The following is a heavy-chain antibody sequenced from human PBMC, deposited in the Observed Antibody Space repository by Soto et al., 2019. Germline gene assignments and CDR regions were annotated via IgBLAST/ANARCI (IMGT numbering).Heavy chain of an antibody. CDR2: ISHKGGT. CDR1: GDSISSSY. J-gene: IGHJ4*02. V-gene: IGHV4-59*01. Sequence: QVQLQESGPGLVKPSETLSLTCTVSGDSISSSYWGWIRQPPGKGLEWIGYISHKGGTNYNPSLKSRVSISGDASKSQFFLKVTSVTAADTAVYYCARLYHLGLEHSGGLDHWGQGTLVTVSS. CDR3: ARLYHLGLEHSGGLDH. D-gene: IGHD2-15*01.